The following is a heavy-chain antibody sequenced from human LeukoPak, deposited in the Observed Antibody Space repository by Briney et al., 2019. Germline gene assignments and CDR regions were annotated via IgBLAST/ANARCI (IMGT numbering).Heavy chain of an antibody. J-gene: IGHJ5*02. CDR2: IYYSGST. CDR3: ARGPVYSSGWYNWFDP. Sequence: SETLSLTCTVSGGSISSYYWSWIRQPPGKGLEWIGNIYYSGSTNYNPSLKSRVTISVDTSKNQFSLKLSSVTAADTAVYYCARGPVYSSGWYNWFDPWGQGTLVTVSS. V-gene: IGHV4-59*01. D-gene: IGHD6-19*01. CDR1: GGSISSYY.